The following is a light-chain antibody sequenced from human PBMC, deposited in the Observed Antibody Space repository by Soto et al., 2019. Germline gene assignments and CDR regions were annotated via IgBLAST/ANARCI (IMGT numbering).Light chain of an antibody. CDR1: QSISTY. V-gene: IGKV1-39*01. J-gene: IGKJ1*01. CDR2: ATS. Sequence: DIQMSHSASSLSASVGDRVTITCRASQSISTYLIWYQQKPGKAPKLLIYATSSLQSGVPSRFSGSGSGTDFTLTFSCLQSEDFATYYCQQYYNYPRTFGQGTKVDIK. CDR3: QQYYNYPRT.